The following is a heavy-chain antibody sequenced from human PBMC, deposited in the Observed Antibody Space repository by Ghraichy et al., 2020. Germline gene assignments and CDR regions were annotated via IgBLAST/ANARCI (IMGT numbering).Heavy chain of an antibody. CDR2: IFYSGST. V-gene: IGHV4-39*01. Sequence: SETLSLTCTVSGGSISNTNYYWGWLRQPPGKAPEWIGSIFYSGSTYYNPSLKSRVTISVDASKGQFSLRLTSVTATDAALYYCARHVDSGSHRRGWFDPWGQGTLVTVSS. CDR1: GGSISNTNYY. CDR3: ARHVDSGSHRRGWFDP. J-gene: IGHJ5*02. D-gene: IGHD1-26*01.